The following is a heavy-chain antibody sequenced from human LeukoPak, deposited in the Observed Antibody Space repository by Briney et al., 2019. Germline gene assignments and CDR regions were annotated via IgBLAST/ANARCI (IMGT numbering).Heavy chain of an antibody. D-gene: IGHD3-16*01. CDR2: IIPIFGTA. CDR1: GDTFTSYA. Sequence: SVKVSCKASGDTFTSYAISWVRQAPGQGLEWMGGIIPIFGTANYAQKFQGRVTITTDESTSTAYMELSSLRSEDTGVYYCATERGIYLNSFEYWGQGTLVTVSS. J-gene: IGHJ4*02. V-gene: IGHV1-69*05. CDR3: ATERGIYLNSFEY.